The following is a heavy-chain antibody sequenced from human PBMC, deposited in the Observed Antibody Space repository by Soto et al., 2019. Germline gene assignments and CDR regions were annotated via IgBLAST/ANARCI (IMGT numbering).Heavy chain of an antibody. CDR3: AREPGYCSGGSCFFAGASRYGMDV. J-gene: IGHJ6*02. CDR1: GGSMSRGGYH. Sequence: SEARSVSWTVSGGSMSRGGYHWSWIPHHPRKGLEGIWYIYYSGSTYYTPSLKSRVTISVDTSKNQFSLKLSSVTAADTAVYYCAREPGYCSGGSCFFAGASRYGMDVWAQGTTVTVSS. D-gene: IGHD2-15*01. CDR2: IYYSGST. V-gene: IGHV4-31*02.